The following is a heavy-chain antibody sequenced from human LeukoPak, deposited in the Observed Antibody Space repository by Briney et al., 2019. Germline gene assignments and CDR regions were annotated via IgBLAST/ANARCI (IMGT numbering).Heavy chain of an antibody. J-gene: IGHJ3*02. CDR1: GFTFSSYA. Sequence: GGSLRLSCAASGFTFSSYAMRWVRQAPGKGLEYVSAISSNGGSTYYANSVKGRFTISRDNSKNTLYLQMGSLRAEDMAVYYCARDRNLGDGYNSVAFDIWGQGTMVTVSS. CDR2: ISSNGGST. CDR3: ARDRNLGDGYNSVAFDI. D-gene: IGHD5-24*01. V-gene: IGHV3-64*01.